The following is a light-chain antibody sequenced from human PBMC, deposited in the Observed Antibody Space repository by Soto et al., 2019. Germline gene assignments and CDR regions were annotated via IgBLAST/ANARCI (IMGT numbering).Light chain of an antibody. CDR2: DAS. V-gene: IGKV3-11*01. CDR3: QQRGNWPIT. CDR1: QNVYNY. Sequence: ETVLTQSPATMSLSPGDRATLSCRASQNVYNYLGWYQQKPGQPPRLLIFDASHRATGFPARFSGSGSGTDFTLTISSLEPEDFAVYYCQQRGNWPITFGQGTRLEIK. J-gene: IGKJ5*01.